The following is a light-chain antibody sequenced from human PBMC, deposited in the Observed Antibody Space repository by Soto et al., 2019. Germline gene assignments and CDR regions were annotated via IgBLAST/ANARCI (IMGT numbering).Light chain of an antibody. J-gene: IGLJ7*01. CDR2: SNN. CDR1: NSNIGSNT. CDR3: ATWDDSLNGYV. V-gene: IGLV1-44*01. Sequence: HSVLTQPPSASGTPGQRVTISCSGSNSNIGSNTVTWYQQVPGTAPILLIYSNNKRPSGVPDRFSGSRSGTSASLAISGLQSEDEDDYYCATWDDSLNGYVFGSGTQLTVL.